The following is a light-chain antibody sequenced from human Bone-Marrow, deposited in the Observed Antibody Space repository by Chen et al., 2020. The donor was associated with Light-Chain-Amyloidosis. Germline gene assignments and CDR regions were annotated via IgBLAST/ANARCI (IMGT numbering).Light chain of an antibody. J-gene: IGLJ2*01. CDR3: CSYAGSSTLV. CDR2: EGS. Sequence: QSALTQPASVSGSPGQSITISCTGTSSDVGSYNLVSWYQQHPGKAPELMIYEGSKRPSGVSNRFSGAKSGTTASLTISGLQAEDEADYYCCSYAGSSTLVFGGGTKLTV. CDR1: SSDVGSYNL. V-gene: IGLV2-23*01.